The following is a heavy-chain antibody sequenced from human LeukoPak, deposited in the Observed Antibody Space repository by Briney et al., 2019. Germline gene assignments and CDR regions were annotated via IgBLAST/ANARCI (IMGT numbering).Heavy chain of an antibody. V-gene: IGHV3-33*06. Sequence: AGGSLRLSCAASGFRFSTYGMHWVRQAPGKGLEWVAVIWYDGSNKNYADSVKGRFTISRDNSKNTVYLQMRSLRVEDTAVYYCAKLIGTDAFDFWGQGTIVTVSS. CDR3: AKLIGTDAFDF. D-gene: IGHD1-26*01. J-gene: IGHJ3*01. CDR2: IWYDGSNK. CDR1: GFRFSTYG.